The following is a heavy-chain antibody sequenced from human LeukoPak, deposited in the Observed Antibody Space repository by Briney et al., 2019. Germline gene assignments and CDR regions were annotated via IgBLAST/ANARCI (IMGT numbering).Heavy chain of an antibody. D-gene: IGHD3-10*01. CDR2: IIPIFGAS. V-gene: IGHV1-69*13. J-gene: IGHJ6*03. CDR3: ARGIHYYGSGSYYNYYYYYMDV. CDR1: GGTFSSYA. Sequence: ASVKVSCKASGGTFSSYAISWVRQAPGQGLEWMGGIIPIFGASNSAQKFQGRVTITADESTSTAYMELSSLRSEDTAVYYCARGIHYYGSGSYYNYYYYYMDVWGKGTTVTISS.